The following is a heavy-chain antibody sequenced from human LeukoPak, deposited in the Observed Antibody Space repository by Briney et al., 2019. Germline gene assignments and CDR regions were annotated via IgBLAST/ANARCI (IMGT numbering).Heavy chain of an antibody. CDR3: TTDWYDY. CDR2: IQAKADGETT. V-gene: IGHV3-15*01. D-gene: IGHD6-13*01. J-gene: IGHJ4*02. Sequence: NPGGSLRLSCTASGLTFINAWMAWVRQAPGKRLEWVGRIQAKADGETTDYAAPVKGRFTISRDDSKSTLYLQMNSLKTEDTAVYYCTTDWYDYWGQGTLVTVSS. CDR1: GLTFINAW.